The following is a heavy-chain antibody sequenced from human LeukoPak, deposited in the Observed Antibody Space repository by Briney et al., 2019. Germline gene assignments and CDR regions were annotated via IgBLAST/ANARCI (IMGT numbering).Heavy chain of an antibody. CDR3: ARQTGSGLFILP. V-gene: IGHV4-39*01. J-gene: IGHJ4*02. D-gene: IGHD3/OR15-3a*01. CDR1: GGSISSYY. CDR2: IYYSGNT. Sequence: SETLSLTCTVSGGSISSYYWSWIRQPPGKGLEWIGSIYYSGNTYYNASLKSQVSISIDTSRNQFSLRLTSVTAADTAVYYCARQTGSGLFILPGGQGTLVTVSS.